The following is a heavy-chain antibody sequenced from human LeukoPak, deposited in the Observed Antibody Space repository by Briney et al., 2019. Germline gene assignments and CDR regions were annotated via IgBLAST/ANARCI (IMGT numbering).Heavy chain of an antibody. Sequence: GGSLRLSCAASGFTVSSNYMSWVRQAPGKGLEWVSVIYSGGSTYYADSVKGRFTISRDNSKNTLYLQMNSLRAGDTAVYYCAKERGFLEWLFFDYWGQGTLVTVSS. CDR2: IYSGGST. J-gene: IGHJ4*02. CDR3: AKERGFLEWLFFDY. CDR1: GFTVSSNY. D-gene: IGHD3-3*01. V-gene: IGHV3-53*05.